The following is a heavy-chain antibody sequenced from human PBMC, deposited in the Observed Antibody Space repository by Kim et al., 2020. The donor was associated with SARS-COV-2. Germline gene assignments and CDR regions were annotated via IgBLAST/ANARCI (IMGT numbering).Heavy chain of an antibody. CDR2: IYYSGST. D-gene: IGHD3-10*02. Sequence: SETLSLTCTVSGGSISSYYWSWIRQPPGKGLEWIGYIYYSGSTNYNPSLKSRVTISVDTSKNQFSLKLSSVTAADTAVYYCARDPNGRGWFDSWGQGTLV. CDR3: ARDPNGRGWFDS. CDR1: GGSISSYY. J-gene: IGHJ5*01. V-gene: IGHV4-59*01.